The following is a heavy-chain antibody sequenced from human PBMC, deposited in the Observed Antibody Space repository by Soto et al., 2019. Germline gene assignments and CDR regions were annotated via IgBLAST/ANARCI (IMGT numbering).Heavy chain of an antibody. Sequence: PSETLSLTCAVYGGSVSGYYWNWVRQPPGKGLEWIAEINHDGIINYNPSLMSRVTMSVDRSKNQFSLNLSSMTAADTAVYYCARYYDFRSAFYGMDVWGQGTTVNVS. CDR3: ARYYDFRSAFYGMDV. V-gene: IGHV4-34*01. CDR1: GGSVSGYY. J-gene: IGHJ6*02. CDR2: INHDGII. D-gene: IGHD3-3*01.